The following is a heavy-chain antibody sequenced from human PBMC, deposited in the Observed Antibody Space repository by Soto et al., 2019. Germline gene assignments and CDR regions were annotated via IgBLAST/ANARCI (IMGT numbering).Heavy chain of an antibody. J-gene: IGHJ5*02. CDR1: GGSFSGYY. Sequence: QVQLQQWGAGLLKPSETLSLTCAVYGGSFSGYYWSWIRQPPGKGLEWIGEINHSGSTNYNPSLKSRVTISVDTSKNQFSLKLTSVTAADTAVYYCARGPITTNPRFDPWCQGTLVTVSS. V-gene: IGHV4-34*01. CDR2: INHSGST. CDR3: ARGPITTNPRFDP. D-gene: IGHD3-22*01.